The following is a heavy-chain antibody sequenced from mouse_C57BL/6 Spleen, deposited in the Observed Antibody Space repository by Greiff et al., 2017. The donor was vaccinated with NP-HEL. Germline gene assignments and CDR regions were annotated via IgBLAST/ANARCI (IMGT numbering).Heavy chain of an antibody. V-gene: IGHV1-15*01. J-gene: IGHJ2*01. D-gene: IGHD1-1*01. Sequence: VKLMESGAELVRPGASVTLSCKASGYTFTDYEMHWVKQTPVHGLEWIGAIDPETGGTAYNQKFKGKAILTADKSSSTAYMELRSLTSEDSAVYYCTCSSFYYFDYWGQGTTLTVSS. CDR2: IDPETGGT. CDR3: TCSSFYYFDY. CDR1: GYTFTDYE.